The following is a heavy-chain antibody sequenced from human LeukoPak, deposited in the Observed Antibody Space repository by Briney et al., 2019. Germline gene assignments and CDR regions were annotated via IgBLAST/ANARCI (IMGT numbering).Heavy chain of an antibody. Sequence: GASVKVSCKASGFTCTSSAVQWVRQARGQRLEWIGWIVVGSGNTNYAQKFQERVTITRDMSTSTAYMELSSLRSEDTAVYYCAAESPHPYGSGSYGVDYWGQGTLVTVSS. CDR2: IVVGSGNT. J-gene: IGHJ4*02. D-gene: IGHD3-10*01. CDR3: AAESPHPYGSGSYGVDY. V-gene: IGHV1-58*01. CDR1: GFTCTSSA.